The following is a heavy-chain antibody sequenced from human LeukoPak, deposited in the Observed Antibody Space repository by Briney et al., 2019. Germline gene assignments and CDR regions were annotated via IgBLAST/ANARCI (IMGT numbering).Heavy chain of an antibody. Sequence: AAVQVSCLASGYTFTRYDINWVRQATGQGLDWMGWMNPNSCNTGYAQKFQGRVTMTRNNSISTAYMELSSLRSEDTAVYYCARVSNNNWFDPWGQGTLVTVSS. V-gene: IGHV1-8*01. CDR1: GYTFTRYD. CDR3: ARVSNNNWFDP. J-gene: IGHJ5*02. CDR2: MNPNSCNT.